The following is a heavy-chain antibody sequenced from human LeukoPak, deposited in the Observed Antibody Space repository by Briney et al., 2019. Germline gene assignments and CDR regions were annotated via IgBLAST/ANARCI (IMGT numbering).Heavy chain of an antibody. CDR2: IIPIFGTA. J-gene: IGHJ5*01. CDR3: ARDYYDSSGYYYVWSDP. Sequence: GASVKVSCKASGGTFSSYAISWVRQAPGQGLEWMGGIIPIFGTANYAQKFQGRVRVTTDESTNTAYMELSRLRSEDTAVYYWARDYYDSSGYYYVWSDPWGQGTLVTVSS. D-gene: IGHD3-22*01. V-gene: IGHV1-69*05. CDR1: GGTFSSYA.